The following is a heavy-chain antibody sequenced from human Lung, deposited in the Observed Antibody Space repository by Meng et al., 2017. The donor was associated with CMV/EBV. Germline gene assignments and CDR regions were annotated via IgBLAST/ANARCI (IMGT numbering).Heavy chain of an antibody. V-gene: IGHV5-51*01. D-gene: IGHD5-24*01. CDR2: IYPGDSDI. J-gene: IGHJ4*02. CDR3: ARVEMSTSWAFDY. CDR1: GYRFTSYW. Sequence: GESLKIXREGFGYRFTSYWIGWVRQMPGRDLEWMGIIYPGDSDIRYSPSFDGQVIISADKTVSTAYLQWSSLKASDSATYYCARVEMSTSWAFDYWGQGTXVTVSS.